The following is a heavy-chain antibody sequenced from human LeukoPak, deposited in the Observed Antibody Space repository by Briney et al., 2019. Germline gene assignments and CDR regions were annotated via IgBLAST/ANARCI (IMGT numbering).Heavy chain of an antibody. V-gene: IGHV3-33*01. CDR1: GFTFSSYG. CDR2: IWYDGGSK. D-gene: IGHD2-2*01. Sequence: GGSLRLSCAASGFTFSSYGMHWVRQAPGKGLEGVAYIWYDGGSKYYADSVKGRFTISRDNSKNTLYLQMNSLRVEDTAVYYCARDLAGVVVVPAAMPVDPWGQGTRVTVSS. J-gene: IGHJ5*02. CDR3: ARDLAGVVVVPAAMPVDP.